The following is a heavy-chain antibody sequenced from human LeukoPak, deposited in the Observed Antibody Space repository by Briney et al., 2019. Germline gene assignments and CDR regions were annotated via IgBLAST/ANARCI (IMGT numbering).Heavy chain of an antibody. D-gene: IGHD6-19*01. J-gene: IGHJ4*02. Sequence: ASVKVSCTASGYTFTNYYMHWVRQAPGQGLEWMGWINCNSGGTNYAQKFQGRVTMTKDTSISTAYMELSRLRSDDTAMYYCAREYSSGQNWGQGTLVTVSS. CDR2: INCNSGGT. CDR3: AREYSSGQN. CDR1: GYTFTNYY. V-gene: IGHV1-2*02.